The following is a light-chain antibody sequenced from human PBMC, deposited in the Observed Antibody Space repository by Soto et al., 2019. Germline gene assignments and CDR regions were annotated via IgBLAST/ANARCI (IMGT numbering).Light chain of an antibody. V-gene: IGLV2-8*01. CDR1: SSDVGGYNY. CDR2: EVY. J-gene: IGLJ1*01. CDR3: SSYVGTNSYV. Sequence: QSVLTQPPSASGSPGQSVTISCTGTSSDVGGYNYVSWYQQHPGKDPKLIIYEVYKRPSGVPDRFSGSKSGNTAALTVSGLQAEDEADYYCSSYVGTNSYVFGTGTKVTVL.